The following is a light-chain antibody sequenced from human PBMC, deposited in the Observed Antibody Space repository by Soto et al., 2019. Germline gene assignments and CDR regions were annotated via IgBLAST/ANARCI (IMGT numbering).Light chain of an antibody. CDR3: QQYGSSLYT. V-gene: IGKV3-20*01. J-gene: IGKJ2*01. CDR1: QRVSSSY. CDR2: GAS. Sequence: EIVLTQSPGTLSLSPGERATLSCRASQRVSSSYLAWYQQKPVQAPRLLIYGASSRATGIPDRFSGSGSGTDFTLTISRLEPKDFAVYYCQQYGSSLYTFGQGTTLDIK.